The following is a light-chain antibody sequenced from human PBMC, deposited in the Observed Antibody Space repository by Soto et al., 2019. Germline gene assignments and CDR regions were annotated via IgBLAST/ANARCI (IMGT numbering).Light chain of an antibody. CDR2: GAF. J-gene: IGKJ4*01. CDR3: QQYKNWPPLT. CDR1: QRVSSN. V-gene: IGKV3-15*01. Sequence: EIVMTQSPATLSVSPGERATLSCRASQRVSSNLAWYHQKPGQAPRLLIYGAFTRATGIPARFSGSGSGTEFTLTISSLQSEDFAVYYCQQYKNWPPLTFGGGTKVEIK.